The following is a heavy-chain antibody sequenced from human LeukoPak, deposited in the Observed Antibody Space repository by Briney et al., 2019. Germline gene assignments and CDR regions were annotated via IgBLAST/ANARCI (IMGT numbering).Heavy chain of an antibody. Sequence: GGALRLSCAASGFTFSNSAMSWVRQAPGKGLEWVSTLSGSGITTYYADSVKDRFTISRDNSKNTLYLQMNSLRAEDTAVYYCAKGIYSSGWSYFDYWGHGTLVTVSS. V-gene: IGHV3-23*01. CDR2: LSGSGITT. CDR3: AKGIYSSGWSYFDY. D-gene: IGHD6-19*01. CDR1: GFTFSNSA. J-gene: IGHJ4*01.